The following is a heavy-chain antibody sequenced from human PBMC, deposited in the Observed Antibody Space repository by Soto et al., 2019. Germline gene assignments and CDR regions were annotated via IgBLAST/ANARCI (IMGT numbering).Heavy chain of an antibody. CDR3: AKDRGVEPRRAAITSSPSVAFDI. CDR1: GFTFSSYA. V-gene: IGHV3-23*01. D-gene: IGHD6-25*01. Sequence: GGSLRLSCAASGFTFSSYAMSWVRQAPGKGLEWVSAISGSGGSTYYADSVKGRFTISRDNSKNTLYLQMNSLRAEDTAVYYCAKDRGVEPRRAAITSSPSVAFDIWGQGTMVTVSS. J-gene: IGHJ3*02. CDR2: ISGSGGST.